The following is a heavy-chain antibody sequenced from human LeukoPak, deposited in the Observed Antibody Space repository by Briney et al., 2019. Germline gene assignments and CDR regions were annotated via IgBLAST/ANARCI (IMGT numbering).Heavy chain of an antibody. V-gene: IGHV1-18*01. CDR2: ISAYNGNT. D-gene: IGHD3-22*01. Sequence: AAVKVSCKASGYTFTSYGISWVRQAPGQGLEWMGWISAYNGNTNYAQKLHGRVTMTTDTSTSIAYMELRSLRSDDTDVYYCARGGDYYDSSGYYKYYFDYWGQGTLVTVSS. CDR3: ARGGDYYDSSGYYKYYFDY. CDR1: GYTFTSYG. J-gene: IGHJ4*02.